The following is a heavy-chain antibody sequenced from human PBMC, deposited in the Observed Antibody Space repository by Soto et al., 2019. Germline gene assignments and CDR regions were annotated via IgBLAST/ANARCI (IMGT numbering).Heavy chain of an antibody. CDR3: ATDRYWYFSDSGSYTYFYYGMDV. D-gene: IGHD3-10*01. Sequence: QGQLVESGGGVVQPGRSLRLSCAASGFTFRSYDIHWVRQAPGKGLEWVAVASYNGRDEYYAESVKGRFTISRDNSKNPLYLHMNSLRAEDTAVYYFATDRYWYFSDSGSYTYFYYGMDVWGQGTTVTVSS. J-gene: IGHJ6*02. CDR2: ASYNGRDE. V-gene: IGHV3-30*03. CDR1: GFTFRSYD.